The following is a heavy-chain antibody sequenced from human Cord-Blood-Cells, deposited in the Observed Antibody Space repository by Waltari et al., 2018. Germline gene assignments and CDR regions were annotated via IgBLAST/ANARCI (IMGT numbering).Heavy chain of an antibody. D-gene: IGHD3-3*01. V-gene: IGHV4-39*01. CDR2: IYYSGST. J-gene: IGHJ4*02. Sequence: QLQLQESGPGLVTPSETMSLTCTVSGGSIRSTSYYWSCIRQPPGQGLEWIGSIYYSGSTYYNPSLKSRVTISVDTSKNQFSLKLSSVTAADTAVYYCARQRFLEWLLYYFDYWGQGTLVTVSS. CDR3: ARQRFLEWLLYYFDY. CDR1: GGSIRSTSYY.